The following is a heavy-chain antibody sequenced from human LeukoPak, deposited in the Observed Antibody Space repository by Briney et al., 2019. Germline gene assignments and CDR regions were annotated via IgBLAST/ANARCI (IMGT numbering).Heavy chain of an antibody. Sequence: SETLSLTCTVSGGSISSYCWSWIRQPAGKGLEWIGRIYTSGSTNYNPSLKSRVTMSVDTSKNQFSLKLSSVTAADTAVYYCATTPYSGYYYYGMDVWGQGTTVTVSS. CDR3: ATTPYSGYYYYGMDV. D-gene: IGHD5-12*01. J-gene: IGHJ6*02. V-gene: IGHV4-4*07. CDR1: GGSISSYC. CDR2: IYTSGST.